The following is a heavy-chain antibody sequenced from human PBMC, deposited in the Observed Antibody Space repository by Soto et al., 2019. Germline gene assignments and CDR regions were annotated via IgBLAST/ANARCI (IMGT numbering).Heavy chain of an antibody. CDR2: IKGAADGETT. Sequence: EVQLVESGGGLVKPGGSLRLSCAASGFTFSNAWMNWVRQAPGKGLEWVARIKGAADGETTHYAAPAKGRFAISRDNAKSTLYLQMNSLKSEDTGVYYCTTLERIWGRGVLVTVSS. V-gene: IGHV3-15*07. CDR3: TTLERI. CDR1: GFTFSNAW. J-gene: IGHJ4*02. D-gene: IGHD6-25*01.